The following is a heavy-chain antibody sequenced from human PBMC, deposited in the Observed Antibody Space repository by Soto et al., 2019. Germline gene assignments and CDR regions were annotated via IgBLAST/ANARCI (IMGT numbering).Heavy chain of an antibody. D-gene: IGHD3-22*01. CDR3: ASGYYDSSGYSIDY. CDR2: LIVILGTT. V-gene: IGHV1-69*01. J-gene: IGHJ4*02. Sequence: QVQLVQSGAEVRKPGSSVKVSCQSFGGSFSSYAFSWVRQAPGQGLEWMGGLIVILGTTNYAQKFKGRVTFTADESTSTAYMEVSSLESEDTAIDYCASGYYDSSGYSIDYWGQGTQVTVSS. CDR1: GGSFSSYA.